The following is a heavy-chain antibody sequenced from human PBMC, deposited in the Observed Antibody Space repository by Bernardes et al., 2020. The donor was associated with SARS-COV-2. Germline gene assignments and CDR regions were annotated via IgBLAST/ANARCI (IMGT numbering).Heavy chain of an antibody. V-gene: IGHV1-2*02. CDR1: GYRLSDFY. CDR3: ARGRNALHL. J-gene: IGHJ6*02. Sequence: ASVKVSCKASGYRLSDFYIHWLRQAPGKGLEWMGSINPEDDYTQYAPKFQGRVTMTSYTAADTVYLELTTLTSDDAAVYFCARGRNALHLWGQGTTVT. CDR2: INPEDDYT. D-gene: IGHD2-2*01.